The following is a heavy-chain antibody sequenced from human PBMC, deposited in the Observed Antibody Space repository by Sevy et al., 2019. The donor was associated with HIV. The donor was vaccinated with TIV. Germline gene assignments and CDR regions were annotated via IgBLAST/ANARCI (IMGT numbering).Heavy chain of an antibody. CDR2: ISGGVGST. CDR1: GFTFSIYA. J-gene: IGHJ4*02. Sequence: GGSLRLSCAASGFTFSIYAMSWVRQAPGKGLEWVSAISGGVGSTYYAGSVKGRFTISRDNSKITLYLQMNSLGAEDTAVYYCAALNDVWSGDLLYWGQGTLVTVSS. V-gene: IGHV3-23*01. CDR3: AALNDVWSGDLLY. D-gene: IGHD3-3*01.